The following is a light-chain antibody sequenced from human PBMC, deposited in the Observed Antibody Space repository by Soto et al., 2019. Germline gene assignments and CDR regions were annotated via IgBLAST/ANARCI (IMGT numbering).Light chain of an antibody. CDR3: YSYADNYTWV. CDR1: SSDIGGYNF. V-gene: IGLV2-11*01. J-gene: IGLJ3*02. Sequence: QSVLTQPASVSGSPGQSVTISCSGTSSDIGGYNFVSWYQQHPGKAPKLIIHDVTERPSGVPDRFSGSKSGNTASLTVSGLQAEDEADYYCYSYADNYTWVFGGGTKLTVL. CDR2: DVT.